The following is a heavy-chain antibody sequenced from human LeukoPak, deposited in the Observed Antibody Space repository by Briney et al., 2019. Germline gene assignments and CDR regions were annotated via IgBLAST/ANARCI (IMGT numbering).Heavy chain of an antibody. D-gene: IGHD6-19*01. V-gene: IGHV1-18*01. CDR2: ISAYNGNT. CDR1: GYTFTSYG. J-gene: IGHJ6*02. Sequence: ASVKVSCQASGYTFTSYGISWVRQAPGQGLEWMGWISAYNGNTNYAQKLQGRVTMTTDTSTSTAYMELRSLRSDDTAVYYCARDPPIAVAGYYYYYGMDVWGQGTTVTVSS. CDR3: ARDPPIAVAGYYYYYGMDV.